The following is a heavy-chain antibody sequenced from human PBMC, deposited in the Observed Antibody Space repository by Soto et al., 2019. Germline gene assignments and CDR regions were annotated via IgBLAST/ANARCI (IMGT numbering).Heavy chain of an antibody. D-gene: IGHD4-17*01. J-gene: IGHJ6*03. CDR3: ARQSDYGDYGSNYYYYMDV. CDR2: IYPGDSDT. CDR1: GYSFTSYW. V-gene: IGHV5-51*01. Sequence: PGESLKISCKGSGYSFTSYWIGWVRQMPGKGLEWMGIIYPGDSDTRYSPSFQGQVTISADKSISTAYLQWSSLKASDTAMYYCARQSDYGDYGSNYYYYMDVWGKGTTVTV.